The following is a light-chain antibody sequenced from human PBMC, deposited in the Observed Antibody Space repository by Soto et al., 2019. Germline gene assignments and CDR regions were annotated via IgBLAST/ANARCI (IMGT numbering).Light chain of an antibody. CDR2: GTS. V-gene: IGKV3D-15*01. CDR1: QSVRRN. Sequence: EIVMTQSPATLSVSPGERATLSCRASQSVRRNLAWYQQRPGQPPRLLIYGTSTRATDIPATFSGSGSGTEFTLTTSSLQPEDFAVYYCQQHNNWPPITFGQGTRLEIK. J-gene: IGKJ5*01. CDR3: QQHNNWPPIT.